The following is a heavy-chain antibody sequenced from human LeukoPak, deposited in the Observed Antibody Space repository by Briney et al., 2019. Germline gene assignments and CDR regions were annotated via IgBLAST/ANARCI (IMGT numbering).Heavy chain of an antibody. CDR3: AKDLVGYIVVVPAALDY. CDR1: GFTFSTSG. Sequence: PGGSLRLSCAASGFTFSTSGMNWVRQAPGKGLEWVSYISLSSSTIYYADSVKGRFTISRDNAKNSLYLQMNSLRAEDTAVYYCAKDLVGYIVVVPAALDYWGQGTLVTVSS. V-gene: IGHV3-48*01. J-gene: IGHJ4*02. CDR2: ISLSSSTI. D-gene: IGHD2-2*01.